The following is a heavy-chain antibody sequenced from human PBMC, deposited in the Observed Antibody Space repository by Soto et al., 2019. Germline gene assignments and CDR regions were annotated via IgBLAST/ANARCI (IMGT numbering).Heavy chain of an antibody. CDR1: GYSFTSYW. J-gene: IGHJ6*02. CDR3: ARVRPTVTQGYYYYYGMDV. CDR2: IDPSDSYT. D-gene: IGHD4-17*01. Sequence: GESLKISCKGSGYSFTSYWISWVRQMPGKGLEWMGRIDPSDSYTIYSPSFQGHVTISADKSISTAYLQWSSLKASDTAMYYCARVRPTVTQGYYYYYGMDVWGQGTTVTVSS. V-gene: IGHV5-10-1*01.